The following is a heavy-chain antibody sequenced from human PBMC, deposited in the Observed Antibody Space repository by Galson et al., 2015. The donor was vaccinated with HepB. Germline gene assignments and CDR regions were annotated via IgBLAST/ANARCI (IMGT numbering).Heavy chain of an antibody. Sequence: SLRLSCAASGFTFSSYSMNWVRQAPGKGLEWVSSISSSSSYIYYADSVKGRFTISRDNAKNSLYLQMNSLRAEDTAVYYCARDRVLYYYDSSGYYSTPNRFDPWGQGTLVTVSS. J-gene: IGHJ5*02. D-gene: IGHD3-22*01. V-gene: IGHV3-21*01. CDR3: ARDRVLYYYDSSGYYSTPNRFDP. CDR1: GFTFSSYS. CDR2: ISSSSSYI.